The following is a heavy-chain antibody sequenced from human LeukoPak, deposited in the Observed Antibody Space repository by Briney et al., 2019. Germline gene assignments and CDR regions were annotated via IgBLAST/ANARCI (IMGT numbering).Heavy chain of an antibody. V-gene: IGHV4-61*08. D-gene: IGHD3-3*01. CDR2: IYYSGST. CDR3: ARGRSGYGAFDP. Sequence: SQTLSLTCTVSGGSISSGGYYWSWIRQPPGKGLEWIGYIYYSGSTNYNPSLKSRVTISVDTSKNQFSLKLSSVTAADTAVYYCARGRSGYGAFDPWGQGTLVTVSS. CDR1: GGSISSGGYY. J-gene: IGHJ5*02.